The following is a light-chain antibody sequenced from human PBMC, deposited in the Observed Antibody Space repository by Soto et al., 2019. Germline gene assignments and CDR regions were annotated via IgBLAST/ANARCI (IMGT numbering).Light chain of an antibody. V-gene: IGKV3-20*01. CDR2: GAS. CDR1: QSVSSSY. CDR3: QQYGSSRLT. Sequence: EIVLTQCPATLSLSPGERATLSCRASQSVSSSYLAWYQQKPGQAPRLLIYGASSRATGIPDRFSGSGSGTDFTLTISRLEPEDFAVYYCQQYGSSRLTFGGGTKVDI. J-gene: IGKJ4*01.